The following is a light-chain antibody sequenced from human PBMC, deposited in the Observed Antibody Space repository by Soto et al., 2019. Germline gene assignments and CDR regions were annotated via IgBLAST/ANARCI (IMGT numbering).Light chain of an antibody. Sequence: IMMSQSPATLSLTPGERATLSCRASQSVSSNLAWYQQKPGQAPRLLIYGASTRATGIPARFSGSGSGTEFTLTISSLQSEDFAVYYCQQYNNWPPWTFGQGTKVDI. V-gene: IGKV3-15*01. CDR3: QQYNNWPPWT. CDR1: QSVSSN. J-gene: IGKJ1*01. CDR2: GAS.